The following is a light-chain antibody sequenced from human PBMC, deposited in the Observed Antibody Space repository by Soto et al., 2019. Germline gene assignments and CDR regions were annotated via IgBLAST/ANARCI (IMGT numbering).Light chain of an antibody. CDR2: DVS. V-gene: IGLV2-14*01. Sequence: QSALTQPASVSGSPGQSITISCTGTSSDVCGYNYVSWYQQHPGKAPKLMIYDVSNRPSGVSNRFSGSKSGNTASLTISGLQAEDEADYYCSSYTSSSTQGVVFGGGTKLTVL. CDR3: SSYTSSSTQGVV. CDR1: SSDVCGYNY. J-gene: IGLJ2*01.